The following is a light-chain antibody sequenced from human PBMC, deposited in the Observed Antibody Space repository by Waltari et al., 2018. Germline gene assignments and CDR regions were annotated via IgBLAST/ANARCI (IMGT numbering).Light chain of an antibody. Sequence: EIVLTQSPGTLSLSQGERATLTCRASLSVSSSYLAWYQQKPGQAPRLLIYGASSRASGIPDSFSGSGSGTDFTLTISRLEPEDVAVYYCQQYGSSPYTFGQGTKLEIK. V-gene: IGKV3-20*01. CDR3: QQYGSSPYT. CDR1: LSVSSSY. CDR2: GAS. J-gene: IGKJ2*01.